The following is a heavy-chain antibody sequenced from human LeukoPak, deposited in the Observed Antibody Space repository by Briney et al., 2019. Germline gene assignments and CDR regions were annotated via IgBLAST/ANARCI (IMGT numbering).Heavy chain of an antibody. Sequence: GSVKDSCKASGYTFISSVINWVRPGPGQGLEWMGWMNANSGNTGYAQKLQDRVIITRNTSISTAYMELSSLRSEDTAVYYCARGYCSSTTCHFDYWGQGTLVTVSS. CDR3: ARGYCSSTTCHFDY. D-gene: IGHD2-2*01. J-gene: IGHJ4*02. CDR2: MNANSGNT. V-gene: IGHV1-8*03. CDR1: GYTFISSV.